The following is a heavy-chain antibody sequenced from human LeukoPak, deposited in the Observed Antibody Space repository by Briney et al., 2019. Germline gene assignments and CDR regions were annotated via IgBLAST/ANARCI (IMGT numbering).Heavy chain of an antibody. V-gene: IGHV3-23*01. Sequence: GGSLRLSCAASGFTLSNYGMNWVRQAPGKGLEWVSAINSDGSTYYADSVKGRFTISRDNSKNTLYLQMNSLRAEDTAVYYCAKHSLWFGESLYYFDYWGQGTLVTVSS. CDR3: AKHSLWFGESLYYFDY. CDR1: GFTLSNYG. D-gene: IGHD3-10*01. J-gene: IGHJ4*02. CDR2: INSDGST.